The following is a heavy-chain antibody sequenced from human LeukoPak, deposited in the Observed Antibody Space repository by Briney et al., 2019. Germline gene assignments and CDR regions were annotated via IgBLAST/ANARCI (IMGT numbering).Heavy chain of an antibody. CDR1: GGTFSSYA. J-gene: IGHJ4*02. D-gene: IGHD6-19*01. CDR2: INPNSGGT. V-gene: IGHV1-2*02. Sequence: GASVKVSCKASGGTFSSYAISWVRQAPGQGLEWMGWINPNSGGTNYAQKFQGRVTMTRDTSISTAYMELSRLRSDDTAVYYCAREPSAVTTDYWGQGTLVTVSS. CDR3: AREPSAVTTDY.